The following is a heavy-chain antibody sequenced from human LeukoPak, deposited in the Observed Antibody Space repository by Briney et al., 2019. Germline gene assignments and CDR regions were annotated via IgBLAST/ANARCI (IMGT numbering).Heavy chain of an antibody. CDR1: GFTFSSYW. CDR3: ARDRSRCYY. CDR2: IKEDGSEK. V-gene: IGHV3-7*01. J-gene: IGHJ4*02. Sequence: GGSLRLSCAASGFTFSSYWMSWVRQAPGKGLEWVATIKEDGSEKYYVDSVKGRFTISRDNAKNSLYLQMNSLRAEDRAVYYCARDRSRCYYWGQGTLVTLSS.